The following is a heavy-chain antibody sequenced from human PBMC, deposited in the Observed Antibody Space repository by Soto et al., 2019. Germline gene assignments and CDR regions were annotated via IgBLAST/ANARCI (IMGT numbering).Heavy chain of an antibody. D-gene: IGHD3-10*01. CDR3: AKDTLYGSGPGAMDV. V-gene: IGHV3-23*01. J-gene: IGHJ6*02. Sequence: EVQLLESGGTLVQPGGSLRLSCAASGFTFSNFAMTWVRQAPGKGLEWVSAITNSDTAHYADSVQGRFTVSRDNSKNTIFLQMNSLSAEDTAVYYCAKDTLYGSGPGAMDVWGQGTTVTVSS. CDR2: ITNSDTA. CDR1: GFTFSNFA.